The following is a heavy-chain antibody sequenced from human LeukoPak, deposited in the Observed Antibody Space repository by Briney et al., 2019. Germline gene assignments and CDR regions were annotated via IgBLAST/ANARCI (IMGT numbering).Heavy chain of an antibody. Sequence: SETLSLTCTVSGGSLSSYYWSWIRQPAGKGLEWIGRIYTSGSTNYNPSLKSRVTMSVDTSKNQFSLKLSSVTAADTAVYYCARDQYCSGGSCYPGYYYYYYMDVWGKGTTVTISS. CDR3: ARDQYCSGGSCYPGYYYYYYMDV. J-gene: IGHJ6*03. D-gene: IGHD2-15*01. CDR2: IYTSGST. V-gene: IGHV4-4*07. CDR1: GGSLSSYY.